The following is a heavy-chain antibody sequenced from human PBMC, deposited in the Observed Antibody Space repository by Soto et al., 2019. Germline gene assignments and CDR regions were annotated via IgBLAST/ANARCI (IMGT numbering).Heavy chain of an antibody. D-gene: IGHD1-20*01. CDR2: VFYTGFT. CDR1: GGSISGSYYY. J-gene: IGHJ4*02. V-gene: IGHV4-39*01. Sequence: SETLSLTCAVSGGSISGSYYYWAWLRQSPGKGPEWIGSVFYTGFTSYNPSLESRVSVSVDTSKSQFSLRLSAVTAADTAVYYCATSQKGYNWNYFDHWGQGALVTVSS. CDR3: ATSQKGYNWNYFDH.